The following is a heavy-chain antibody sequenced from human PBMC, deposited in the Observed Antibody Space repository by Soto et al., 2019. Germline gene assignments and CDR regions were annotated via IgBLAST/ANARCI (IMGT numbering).Heavy chain of an antibody. CDR2: INPDGSSR. V-gene: IGHV3-74*01. D-gene: IGHD6-19*01. CDR3: ARLLAVAGSNY. Sequence: EVQLVESGGGLVQPGGSLRLSCSVSGFTFSSYGMHWVRQVPGKGLEWVSRINPDGSSRSYADSVEGRFTISRDNAKNTLYLQMNSLRVEDTAVYFCARLLAVAGSNYWGQGTLVTVSS. CDR1: GFTFSSYG. J-gene: IGHJ4*02.